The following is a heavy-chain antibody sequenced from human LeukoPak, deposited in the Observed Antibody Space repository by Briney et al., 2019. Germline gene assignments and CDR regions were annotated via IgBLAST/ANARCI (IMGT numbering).Heavy chain of an antibody. CDR3: AIGYSSGPTWMDV. J-gene: IGHJ6*02. D-gene: IGHD6-19*01. CDR2: IYTSGST. CDR1: GGSISSYY. Sequence: SETLSLTCTFSGGSISSYYWSWIRQPAGKGLEWIGRIYTSGSTNYNPSLKSRVTMPVDTSKNQFSLKLSSVTAADTAVYYCAIGYSSGPTWMDVWGQGTTVTVSS. V-gene: IGHV4-4*07.